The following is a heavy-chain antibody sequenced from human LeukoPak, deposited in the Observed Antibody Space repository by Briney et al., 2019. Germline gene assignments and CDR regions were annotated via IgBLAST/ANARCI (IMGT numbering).Heavy chain of an antibody. J-gene: IGHJ2*01. CDR3: AREAYDSSGYPYWYFDL. D-gene: IGHD3-22*01. V-gene: IGHV1-46*01. CDR1: GYTFTSYY. CDR2: INPSGGST. Sequence: GASVKVSCKASGYTFTSYYMHWVRQAPGQGLEWMGIINPSGGSTSYAQKFQGRVTMTRDTSTSTVYMELSSLRSEDTAVYYCAREAYDSSGYPYWYFDLWGRGTLVTVSS.